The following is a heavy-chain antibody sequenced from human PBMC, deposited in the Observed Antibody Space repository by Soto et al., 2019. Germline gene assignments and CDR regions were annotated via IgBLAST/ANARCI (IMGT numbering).Heavy chain of an antibody. J-gene: IGHJ4*02. CDR3: WVKGIAVDGTSPGFDY. CDR2: IIPIFGTA. Sequence: QVQLVQSGAEVKKPGSSVKVSCKASGGTFSSYAISWVRQAPGQGLEWMGGIIPIFGTANYAQKFQGRVTITADESTSXAYMELSSLRSEDTAVYYCWVKGIAVDGTSPGFDYWGQGTLVTVSS. D-gene: IGHD6-19*01. V-gene: IGHV1-69*12. CDR1: GGTFSSYA.